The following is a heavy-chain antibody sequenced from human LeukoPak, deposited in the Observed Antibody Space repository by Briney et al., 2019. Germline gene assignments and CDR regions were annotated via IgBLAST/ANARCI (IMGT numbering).Heavy chain of an antibody. CDR1: GFTFSSYE. J-gene: IGHJ4*02. CDR2: ISSSGSTI. Sequence: GGSLRLSCAASGFTFSSYEMNWVRQAPGKGLEGVSYISSSGSTIYYADSVKGRFTISRDNAKNSLYLQMNSLRAEDTAVYYCAIGGTRGIYSGYDPFDYWGQGTLVTVSS. V-gene: IGHV3-48*03. D-gene: IGHD5-12*01. CDR3: AIGGTRGIYSGYDPFDY.